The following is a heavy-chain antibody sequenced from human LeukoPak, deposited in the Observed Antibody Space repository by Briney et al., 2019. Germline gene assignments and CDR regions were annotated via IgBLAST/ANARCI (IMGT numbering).Heavy chain of an antibody. CDR3: AKDLGYCSSTSCYIFDY. Sequence: PGRSLRLSCAASGFTFSSYAMHWARQAPGKGLEWVAVISYDGSNKYYADSVKGRFTISRDNSKNTLYLQMNSLRAEDTAVYYCAKDLGYCSSTSCYIFDYWGQGTLVTVSS. CDR2: ISYDGSNK. V-gene: IGHV3-30-3*01. CDR1: GFTFSSYA. J-gene: IGHJ4*02. D-gene: IGHD2-2*02.